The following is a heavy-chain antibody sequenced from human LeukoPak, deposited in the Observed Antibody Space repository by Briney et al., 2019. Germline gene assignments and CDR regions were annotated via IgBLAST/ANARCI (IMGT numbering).Heavy chain of an antibody. D-gene: IGHD6-13*01. V-gene: IGHV3-7*01. CDR3: ARDRPGGSSLDY. J-gene: IGHJ4*02. CDR2: INQDGSKK. CDR1: GLSIRGYW. Sequence: GGSLRLSCAAAGLSIRGYWMDWVRQAPGRGLEWVAKINQDGSKKSYVDSVKGRFTISRDNAKNSLYLEMNSLRVDDTGVYYCARDRPGGSSLDYWGQGTLVTVSS.